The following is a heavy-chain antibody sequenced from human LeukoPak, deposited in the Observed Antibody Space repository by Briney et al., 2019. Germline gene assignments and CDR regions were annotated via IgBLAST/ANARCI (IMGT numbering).Heavy chain of an antibody. V-gene: IGHV1-8*01. Sequence: GAPVKVSCKASGYTFTSYDINWVRQATGQGLEWMGWMNPNSGNTGYAQKFQGRVTMTRNTSISTAYMELSSLRSEDTAVYYCARGSAGITMVRGVIIRDWGQGTLVTVSS. CDR3: ARGSAGITMVRGVIIRD. CDR2: MNPNSGNT. D-gene: IGHD3-10*01. CDR1: GYTFTSYD. J-gene: IGHJ4*02.